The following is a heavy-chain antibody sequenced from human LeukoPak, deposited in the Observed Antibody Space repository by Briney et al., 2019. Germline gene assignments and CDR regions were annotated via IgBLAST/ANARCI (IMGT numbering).Heavy chain of an antibody. D-gene: IGHD5-12*01. CDR2: IYYSGNS. CDR1: GGSISSGSHY. CDR3: ARGEIIVATTYFDY. Sequence: PSETLSLTCTVSGGSISSGSHYWGWIRQPPGKELEWIGNIYYSGNSYYNPSLKSRVTISVDASKNQFSLNLSSVTAADTAVYYCARGEIIVATTYFDYWGQGTLVTVSS. J-gene: IGHJ4*02. V-gene: IGHV4-39*01.